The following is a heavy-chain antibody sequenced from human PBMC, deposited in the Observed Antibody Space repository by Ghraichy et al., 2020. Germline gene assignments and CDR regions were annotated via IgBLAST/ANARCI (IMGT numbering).Heavy chain of an antibody. J-gene: IGHJ3*02. CDR3: ARDTQHFESSSYWNDAFDI. CDR1: GGSISSYY. V-gene: IGHV4-59*01. D-gene: IGHD3-22*01. CDR2: IYHSGST. Sequence: SQTLSLTCTVSGGSISSYYWSWIRQPPGKGLEWIGHIYHSGSTNYNPSLKSRVTISVDTSKDQFSLKLSSVTAADTAVYYCARDTQHFESSSYWNDAFDIWGQGTMGTVSP.